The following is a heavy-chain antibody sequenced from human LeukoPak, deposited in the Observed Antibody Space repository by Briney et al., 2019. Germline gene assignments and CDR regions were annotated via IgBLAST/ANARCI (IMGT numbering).Heavy chain of an antibody. Sequence: RGSLRLSCAASGFTFSDYYMSWIRQAPRKGLGWVSYISNSDNTIYYADSVKGRFTISRDNAKNSPYLQMNSLRAEDTAVYYCARGHWGLDCWGQGTLVTVSS. CDR1: GFTFSDYY. CDR3: ARGHWGLDC. CDR2: ISNSDNTI. V-gene: IGHV3-11*04. D-gene: IGHD3-16*01. J-gene: IGHJ4*02.